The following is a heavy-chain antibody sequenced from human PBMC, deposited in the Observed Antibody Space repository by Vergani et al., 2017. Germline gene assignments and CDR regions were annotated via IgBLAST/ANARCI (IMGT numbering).Heavy chain of an antibody. CDR1: GFTFSSYS. J-gene: IGHJ3*02. Sequence: VQLVESGGGLVQPGGSLRLSCAASGFTFSSYSMNWVRQAPGKGLEWVSYISSSSSTIYYADSVKGRFTISRDNSKNTLYLQMNSLRAEDTAVYYCARDGYCTNGVCPGDAFDIWGQGTMVTVSS. V-gene: IGHV3-48*01. CDR2: ISSSSSTI. CDR3: ARDGYCTNGVCPGDAFDI. D-gene: IGHD2-8*01.